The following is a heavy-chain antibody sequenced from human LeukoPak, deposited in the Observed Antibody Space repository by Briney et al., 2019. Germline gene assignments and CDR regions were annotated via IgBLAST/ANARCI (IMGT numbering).Heavy chain of an antibody. J-gene: IGHJ5*02. CDR1: GFTFSDYY. CDR3: ARDSPDGTSYCGGDCYPGLFDP. D-gene: IGHD2-21*02. CDR2: ISSSGSTI. V-gene: IGHV3-11*01. Sequence: GGSLRLSCAASGFTFSDYYMSWIRQAPGKGLEWVSYISSSGSTIYYADSVKGRFTISRDNAKNSLYLQMNSLRAEDTAVYYCARDSPDGTSYCGGDCYPGLFDPWGQGTLVTVSS.